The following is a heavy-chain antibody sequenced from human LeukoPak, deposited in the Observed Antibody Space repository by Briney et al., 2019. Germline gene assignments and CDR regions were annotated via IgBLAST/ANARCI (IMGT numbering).Heavy chain of an antibody. J-gene: IGHJ6*04. CDR2: ISWNSGSI. D-gene: IGHD6-13*01. CDR3: AKDSSSYYYYGMDV. Sequence: GGSLRLSCAASGFTFDDYAMHWVRQAPGKGLEWVSGISWNSGSIGYADSVKGRFTISRDNAKNSLYLQMNSLRAEDTALYYCAKDSSSYYYYGMDVWGKGTTVTVSS. V-gene: IGHV3-9*01. CDR1: GFTFDDYA.